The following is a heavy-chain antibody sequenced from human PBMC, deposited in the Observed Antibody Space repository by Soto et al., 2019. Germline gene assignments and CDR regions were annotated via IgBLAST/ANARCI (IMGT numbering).Heavy chain of an antibody. J-gene: IGHJ4*02. CDR1: GFTFSSYA. V-gene: IGHV3-30-3*01. Sequence: GGSLRLSCAASGFTFSSYAMHWVRQAPGKGLEWVAVISYDGSNKYYADSVKGRFTISRDNSKNTLYLQMNSLRAEDTAVYYCARAHPGSGSGYYYDDTDWGQGTLVTVSS. CDR2: ISYDGSNK. CDR3: ARAHPGSGSGYYYDDTD. D-gene: IGHD3-22*01.